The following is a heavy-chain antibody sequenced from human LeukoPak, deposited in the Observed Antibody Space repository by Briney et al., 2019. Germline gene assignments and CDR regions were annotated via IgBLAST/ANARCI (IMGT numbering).Heavy chain of an antibody. CDR3: ARTRRMYY. J-gene: IGHJ4*02. CDR1: GFSFSTSA. V-gene: IGHV3-48*03. Sequence: GGSLRLSCAASGFSFSTSAMNWVRQAPGKGLEWVSYISSSGGTIYYADSVKGRFTISRDNAKNALYLQMNSLRAEDTAVYYCARTRRMYYWGQGTLVTVSS. CDR2: ISSSGGTI.